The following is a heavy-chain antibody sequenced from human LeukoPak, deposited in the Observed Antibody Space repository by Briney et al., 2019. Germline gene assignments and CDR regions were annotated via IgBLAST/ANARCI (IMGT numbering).Heavy chain of an antibody. D-gene: IGHD3-10*01. Sequence: PGGSLRLSCVASGFTFRSHYIHWVRQAPGKGLVWVSRINSDGTDAIYADSVKGRFTVSRNNADNTVYLQMNSLRAEDTAVYHCAREGYGPGNYPFDYWGQGTLVTVSS. V-gene: IGHV3-74*01. J-gene: IGHJ4*02. CDR2: INSDGTDA. CDR3: AREGYGPGNYPFDY. CDR1: GFTFRSHY.